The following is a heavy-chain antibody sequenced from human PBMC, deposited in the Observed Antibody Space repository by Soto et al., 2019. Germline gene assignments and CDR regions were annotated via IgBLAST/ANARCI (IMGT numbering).Heavy chain of an antibody. CDR2: ISVYNGNI. CDR1: GYMFNTYG. D-gene: IGHD3-10*01. CDR3: ARTYGSGDYFLPFEY. V-gene: IGHV1-18*01. Sequence: QVQLLQSGAEVKKPGASVKVSCKASGYMFNTYGITWVRQAPGQGLQWMGWISVYNGNIDYAQKFEGRVTMTTQTSTSTAYMELNSLTSDDTAVYYCARTYGSGDYFLPFEYWGQGTPVSVSS. J-gene: IGHJ4*02.